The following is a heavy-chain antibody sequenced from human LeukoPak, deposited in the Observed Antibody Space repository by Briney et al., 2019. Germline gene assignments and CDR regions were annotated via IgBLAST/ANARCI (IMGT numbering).Heavy chain of an antibody. Sequence: SETLSLTCTVSGGSISSYYWSWIRQPPGKGLEWIGYIYYSGNINYNPSLKSRVTISVDTSKNQFSLKLSSVTAADTAVYYCARDPPSVAAVGYSMDVWGRGTTVTVSS. CDR2: IYYSGNI. CDR1: GGSISSYY. D-gene: IGHD6-13*01. J-gene: IGHJ6*02. CDR3: ARDPPSVAAVGYSMDV. V-gene: IGHV4-59*12.